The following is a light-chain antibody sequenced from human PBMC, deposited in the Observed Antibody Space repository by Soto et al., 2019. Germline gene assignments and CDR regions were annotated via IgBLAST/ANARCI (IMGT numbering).Light chain of an antibody. Sequence: QSGLTQPASVSGSPGQSITISCTGTSSDVGTYNLVSWYQQHPGKAPKLIIYEDTKRPSGVSNRFSGSKSGNTASLTISGLQAEDEADYHCCSYAGSNTFVIFGGGTKVTVL. CDR1: SSDVGTYNL. CDR2: EDT. J-gene: IGLJ2*01. V-gene: IGLV2-23*02. CDR3: CSYAGSNTFVI.